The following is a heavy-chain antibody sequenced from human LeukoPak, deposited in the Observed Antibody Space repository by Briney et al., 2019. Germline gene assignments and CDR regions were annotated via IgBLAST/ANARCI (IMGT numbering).Heavy chain of an antibody. V-gene: IGHV3-23*01. CDR1: GFAFSSYA. Sequence: PGGSLRLSCAASGFAFSSYAMSWVRQAPGKGLEWVSTISNSDDSTYYADSVKGRFTISRDNSENTLYLQMNSLRAEDTAVYYCARHVAAAGPYPYAFDVWGQGTMVTVSS. CDR2: ISNSDDST. CDR3: ARHVAAAGPYPYAFDV. D-gene: IGHD6-13*01. J-gene: IGHJ3*01.